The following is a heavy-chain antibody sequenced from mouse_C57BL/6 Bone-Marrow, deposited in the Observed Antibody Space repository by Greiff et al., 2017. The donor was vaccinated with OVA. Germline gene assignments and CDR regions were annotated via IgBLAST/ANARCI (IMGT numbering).Heavy chain of an antibody. CDR3: ARDPPWYFDV. J-gene: IGHJ1*03. CDR2: ISYDGSN. CDR1: GYSITSGYY. V-gene: IGHV3-6*01. Sequence: DVQLQESGPGLVKPSQSLSLTCSVTGYSITSGYYWNWIRQFPGNKLEWMGYISYDGSNNYNPSLKNRISITRDTSKNQFFLKLNSVTTEDTATYYCARDPPWYFDVWGTGTTVTVSS.